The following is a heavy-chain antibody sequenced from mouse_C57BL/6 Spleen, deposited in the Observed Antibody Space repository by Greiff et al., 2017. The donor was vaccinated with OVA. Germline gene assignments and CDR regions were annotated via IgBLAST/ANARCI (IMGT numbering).Heavy chain of an antibody. CDR2: IDPSDSYT. Sequence: QVQLQQPGAELVMPGASVKLSCKASGYTFTSYWMHWVKQRPGQGLEWIGEIDPSDSYTNYTQKFKGKSTLTVDKSSSTAYMQLSSLTSEDTAVYYCARSITTVLFDYWGQGTTLTVSS. D-gene: IGHD1-1*01. CDR1: GYTFTSYW. J-gene: IGHJ2*01. CDR3: ARSITTVLFDY. V-gene: IGHV1-69*01.